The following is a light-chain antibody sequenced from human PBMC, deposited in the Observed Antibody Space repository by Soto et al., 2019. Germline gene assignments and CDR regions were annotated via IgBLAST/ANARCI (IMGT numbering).Light chain of an antibody. V-gene: IGKV1-39*01. CDR2: AAS. J-gene: IGKJ1*01. CDR1: QSIINH. Sequence: DIQMTQSPSSLSASVGDRVTITCRASQSIINHLNWYQQKAGKVPKLLIYAASSLESGVPSRFSGSGSGTDFTLTISSLQPEDFATYYCQQSYSAPWTFGQGTKVDIK. CDR3: QQSYSAPWT.